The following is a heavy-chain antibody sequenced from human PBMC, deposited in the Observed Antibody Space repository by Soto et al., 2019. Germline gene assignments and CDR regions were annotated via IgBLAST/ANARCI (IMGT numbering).Heavy chain of an antibody. CDR2: ISGGGTI. D-gene: IGHD5-12*01. Sequence: GGSLRLSCAASGFAFNSYAMDWVRQAPGKGLEWVAYISGGGTIYYTDSVKGRFTISRDNVKNLLYLEMNSLRAEDTAVYYCTKEKSVMHSGYDAFDLWGQGTMVTVSS. V-gene: IGHV3-48*03. CDR3: TKEKSVMHSGYDAFDL. J-gene: IGHJ3*01. CDR1: GFAFNSYA.